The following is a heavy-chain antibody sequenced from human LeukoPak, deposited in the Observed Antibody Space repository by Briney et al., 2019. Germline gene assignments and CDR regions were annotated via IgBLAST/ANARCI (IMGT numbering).Heavy chain of an antibody. J-gene: IGHJ4*02. CDR1: GGSISSGGYY. Sequence: SQTLSLTCTVSGGSISSGGYYWSWIRQHPGKGLEFIGYIFYSGTTYYNPSLKSRVSISLDTSLNQFSLKVISVTAADTAVYYCARYGAPFDSWGQGTLVTVSS. V-gene: IGHV4-31*03. D-gene: IGHD4-17*01. CDR3: ARYGAPFDS. CDR2: IFYSGTT.